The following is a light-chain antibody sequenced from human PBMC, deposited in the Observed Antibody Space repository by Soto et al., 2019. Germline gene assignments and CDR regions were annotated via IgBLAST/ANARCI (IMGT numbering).Light chain of an antibody. CDR2: GAS. CDR3: QYCDYLPL. V-gene: IGKV1-33*01. CDR1: HDISNY. Sequence: DIQMTQSPSSLSASVGDRVTITCQASHDISNYLNWYQHKPGKAPKLLIYGASNLEPGVPSRFSGSGSGTDFTFTISSLQPEDIATYYCQYCDYLPLFGPGTTVDLK. J-gene: IGKJ3*01.